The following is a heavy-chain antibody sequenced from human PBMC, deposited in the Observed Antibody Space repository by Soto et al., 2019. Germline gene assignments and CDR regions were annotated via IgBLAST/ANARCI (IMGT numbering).Heavy chain of an antibody. CDR3: ARQRAEITIFGVVINSYGMDV. CDR2: IYYSGST. V-gene: IGHV4-39*01. Sequence: PSETLSLTCTVSCGSISSSSYYWGWIRQPPGKGLEWIGSIYYSGSTYYNPSLKSRVTISVDTSKNQFSLKLSSVTAADTAVYHCARQRAEITIFGVVINSYGMDVWGQGTTVTVSS. J-gene: IGHJ6*02. CDR1: CGSISSSSYY. D-gene: IGHD3-3*01.